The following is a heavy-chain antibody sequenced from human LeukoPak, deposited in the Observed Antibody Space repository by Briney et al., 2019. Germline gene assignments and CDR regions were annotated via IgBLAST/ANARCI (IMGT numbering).Heavy chain of an antibody. CDR3: AKDITTRVTSREGGY. CDR1: GFTLSDHY. V-gene: IGHV3-23*01. D-gene: IGHD3-22*01. CDR2: ISGSGGST. Sequence: GGSLRLSCAASGFTLSDHYVDWVRQAPGKGLEWVSAISGSGGSTYYADSVKGRFTISRDNSKNTLYLQMNSLRAEDTAVCYCAKDITTRVTSREGGYWGQGTLVTVSS. J-gene: IGHJ4*02.